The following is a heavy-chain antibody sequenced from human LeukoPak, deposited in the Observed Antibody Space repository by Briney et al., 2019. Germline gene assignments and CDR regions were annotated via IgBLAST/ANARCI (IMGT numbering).Heavy chain of an antibody. D-gene: IGHD3-10*01. V-gene: IGHV4-4*07. J-gene: IGHJ5*02. CDR3: ARDRYGSGIYYKSWFDP. CDR1: GGSISSYY. Sequence: SETLSLTCTVSGGSISSYYWSWIRQPAGKGLEWIGRIYTSGSTNYNPSLKSRVTMSVDTSKNQFSLRLSSVTAADTAVYYCARDRYGSGIYYKSWFDPWGQGTLVTVSS. CDR2: IYTSGST.